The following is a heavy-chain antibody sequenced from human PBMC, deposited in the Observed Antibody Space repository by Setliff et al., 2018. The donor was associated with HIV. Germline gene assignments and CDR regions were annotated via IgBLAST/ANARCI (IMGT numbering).Heavy chain of an antibody. CDR3: ARPQYPGYYFDY. Sequence: TSETLSLTCTVSGDSMSSSSYYWGWIRQPPGKGLEWIGSIFYSGNTYYKPSLKSRVTISVDTSKNQFSLKLSSVTAADTAVYYCARPQYPGYYFDYWGQGTLVTVSS. CDR2: IFYSGNT. J-gene: IGHJ4*02. CDR1: GDSMSSSSYY. D-gene: IGHD2-2*01. V-gene: IGHV4-39*01.